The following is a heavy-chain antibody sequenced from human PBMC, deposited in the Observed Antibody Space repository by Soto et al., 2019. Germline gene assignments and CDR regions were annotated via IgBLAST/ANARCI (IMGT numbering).Heavy chain of an antibody. J-gene: IGHJ6*03. CDR2: IYYTGSI. D-gene: IGHD2-21*01. Sequence: SETLSLTCTVSGGSINNHYWSWIRQPPGKGLEWIGYIYYTGSINYNPSLKSRVTMSVDTSKNQLSLTLNSLTAADTATYYCARGGISHWAYFYYMDVWDRGTTVTVSS. CDR3: ARGGISHWAYFYYMDV. V-gene: IGHV4-59*11. CDR1: GGSINNHY.